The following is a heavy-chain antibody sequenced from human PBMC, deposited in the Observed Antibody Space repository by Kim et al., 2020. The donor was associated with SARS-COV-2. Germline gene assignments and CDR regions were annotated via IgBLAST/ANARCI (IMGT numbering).Heavy chain of an antibody. CDR1: GFSLSTSGVG. CDR2: IYWDDDK. V-gene: IGHV2-5*02. D-gene: IGHD3-9*01. CDR3: EHRRFHYTIWTCYLSYVDY. Sequence: SGPTLVNPTQTLTLTCTFSGFSLSTSGVGVGWIRQPPGKALEWLALIYWDDDKRYSPSLKSRLTITKDTTKNQVVLTMTNMDPVDTATYYCEHRRFHYTIWTCYLSYVDYWGQGTLVTVSS. J-gene: IGHJ4*02.